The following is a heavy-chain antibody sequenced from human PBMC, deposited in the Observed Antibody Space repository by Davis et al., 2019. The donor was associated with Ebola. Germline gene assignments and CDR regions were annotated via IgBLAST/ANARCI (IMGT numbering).Heavy chain of an antibody. CDR1: GGSISSYY. V-gene: IGHV4-59*08. Sequence: PSETLSLTCSVSGGSISSYYWSWIRQPPGKGLEWIGYIYSSGSTKYNPSLKSRVTISLDTSKNQFSLRLSSVTAADTAIYYCAGVQTTSSREWFDPWGQGTQVTVSS. CDR3: AGVQTTSSREWFDP. D-gene: IGHD2/OR15-2a*01. CDR2: IYSSGST. J-gene: IGHJ5*02.